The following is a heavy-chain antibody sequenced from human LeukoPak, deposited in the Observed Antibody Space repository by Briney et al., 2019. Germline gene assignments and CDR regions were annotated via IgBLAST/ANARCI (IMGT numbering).Heavy chain of an antibody. CDR1: GFTFSSYS. Sequence: GGSLRLSCAASGFTFSSYSMNWVHQAPGKGLEWVSSISSSSSYIYYADSVKGRFTISRDNAKNSLYLQMNSLRAEDTAVYYCAREGTTVTHDGAFDIWGQGTMVTVSS. J-gene: IGHJ3*02. D-gene: IGHD4-17*01. CDR3: AREGTTVTHDGAFDI. CDR2: ISSSSSYI. V-gene: IGHV3-21*01.